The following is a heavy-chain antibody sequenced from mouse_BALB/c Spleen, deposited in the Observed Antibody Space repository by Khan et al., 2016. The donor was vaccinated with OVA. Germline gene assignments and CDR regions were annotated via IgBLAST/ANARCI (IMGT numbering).Heavy chain of an antibody. CDR1: GYSFTSYY. V-gene: IGHV1S135*01. Sequence: VQLQQSGPELMKPGASVKISCKASGYSFTSYYMHWMKQSHGKSLEWIGYIDPFNADTDYNQKFMGKATLTVDKSSNTAYMHLTSLTSEDSAVYYCARGTFAYWCQGTLVTVSA. CDR3: ARGTFAY. CDR2: IDPFNADT. J-gene: IGHJ3*01. D-gene: IGHD3-3*01.